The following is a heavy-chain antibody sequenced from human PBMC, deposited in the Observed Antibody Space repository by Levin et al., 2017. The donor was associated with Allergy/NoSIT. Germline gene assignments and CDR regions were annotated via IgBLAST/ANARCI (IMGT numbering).Heavy chain of an antibody. J-gene: IGHJ4*02. D-gene: IGHD3-10*01. V-gene: IGHV3-7*01. CDR1: GFSFSSYW. CDR2: IKQDGSEK. CDR3: ARERRVASFLRGSGSYSRI. Sequence: GGSLRLSCATSGFSFSSYWMSWVRQAPGKGLEWVANIKQDGSEKYYVDSVKGRFTISRDNAKNSLYLQMNSLRAEDTAVYYCARERRVASFLRGSGSYSRIWGRGTLVTVSS.